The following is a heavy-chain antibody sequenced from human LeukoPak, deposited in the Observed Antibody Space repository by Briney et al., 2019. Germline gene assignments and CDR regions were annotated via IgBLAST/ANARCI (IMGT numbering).Heavy chain of an antibody. CDR1: GFTFSSYS. CDR3: ARDLNSNYVYYYYYGMDV. Sequence: GGSLRLSCAASGFTFSSYSMNWVRQAPGKGLEWVSAISGSGGSTYYADSVKGRFTISRDNSKNTLYLQMNSLRAEDTAVYYCARDLNSNYVYYYYYGMDVWGQGTTVTVSS. CDR2: ISGSGGST. D-gene: IGHD4-11*01. V-gene: IGHV3-23*01. J-gene: IGHJ6*02.